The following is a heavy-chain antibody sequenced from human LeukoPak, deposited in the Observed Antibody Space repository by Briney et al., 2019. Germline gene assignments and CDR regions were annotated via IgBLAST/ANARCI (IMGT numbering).Heavy chain of an antibody. Sequence: SGTLSLTCAVSGGSLSSSKWWSWGRQPPGKGVEGVGEIYHSGSTKYNPSLKSRVTISVDKSKNPFSLKLSSVTAADTAVYYCARAILGYGDYGSYYFDYWGQGTLVTVSS. CDR2: IYHSGST. CDR1: GGSLSSSKW. D-gene: IGHD4-17*01. J-gene: IGHJ4*02. CDR3: ARAILGYGDYGSYYFDY. V-gene: IGHV4-4*02.